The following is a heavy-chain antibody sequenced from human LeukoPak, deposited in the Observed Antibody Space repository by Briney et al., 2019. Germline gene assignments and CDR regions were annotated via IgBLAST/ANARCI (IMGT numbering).Heavy chain of an antibody. Sequence: ASVKVSCKASGYTFTSYYMHWVRQAPGQGLEWMGIINPSGGSTSYAQKFQGRVNMTRDTSTSTVYMELSSLRSVDTAVYYCARHPHYNSSGYYYVLGDYWGQGTLVTVSS. CDR3: ARHPHYNSSGYYYVLGDY. D-gene: IGHD3-22*01. CDR1: GYTFTSYY. V-gene: IGHV1-46*01. CDR2: INPSGGST. J-gene: IGHJ4*02.